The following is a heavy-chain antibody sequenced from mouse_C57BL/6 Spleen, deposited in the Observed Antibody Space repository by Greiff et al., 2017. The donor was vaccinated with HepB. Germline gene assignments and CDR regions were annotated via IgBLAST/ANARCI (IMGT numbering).Heavy chain of an antibody. V-gene: IGHV5-4*01. D-gene: IGHD1-1*01. CDR2: ISDGGSYT. CDR3: ARESYGRRGAMDY. J-gene: IGHJ4*01. CDR1: GFTFSSYA. Sequence: EVQLVESGGGLVKPGGSLKLSCAASGFTFSSYAMSWVRQTPEKRLEWVATISDGGSYTYYPDNVKGRFTISRDNAKNNLYLQMSHLKSEDTAMYYCARESYGRRGAMDYWGQGTSVTVSS.